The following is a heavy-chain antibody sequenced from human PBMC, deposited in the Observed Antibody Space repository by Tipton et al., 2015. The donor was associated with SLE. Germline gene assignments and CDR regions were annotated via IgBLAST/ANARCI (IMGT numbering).Heavy chain of an antibody. D-gene: IGHD1-26*01. CDR1: GGSISSGSYY. V-gene: IGHV4-61*02. Sequence: TLSLTCTVSGGSISSGSYYWSWIRQPAGKGLEWIGRIYTSGSTNYNPSLKSRVTISVDTSKNQFSLKLSSVTAADTAVYYCARVSGSYKAYFQHWGQGTLVTVSS. CDR2: IYTSGST. J-gene: IGHJ1*01. CDR3: ARVSGSYKAYFQH.